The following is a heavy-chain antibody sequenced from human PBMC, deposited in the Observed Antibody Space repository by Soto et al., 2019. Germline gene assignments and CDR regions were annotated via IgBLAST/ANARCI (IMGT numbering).Heavy chain of an antibody. D-gene: IGHD2-8*02. CDR2: ISSNGVGT. Sequence: EVQLAESGGGLAQPGGSLRLSCAASGFTLSGYAMDWVRQAPGKGLEYVSGISSNGVGTYYANSVQGRFTISRDNSKNTVYLQMGRLTHEEMAVYYCARRARTDFYYMYVWGKGTTVTVSS. CDR1: GFTLSGYA. J-gene: IGHJ6*03. CDR3: ARRARTDFYYMYV. V-gene: IGHV3-64*01.